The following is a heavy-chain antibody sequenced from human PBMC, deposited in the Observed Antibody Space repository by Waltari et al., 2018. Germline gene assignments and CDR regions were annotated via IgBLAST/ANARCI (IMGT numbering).Heavy chain of an antibody. CDR1: GFTFSSYA. CDR3: AKLEGITIFGVGDAFDI. CDR2: ISGSGGST. V-gene: IGHV3-23*01. D-gene: IGHD3-3*01. J-gene: IGHJ3*02. Sequence: EVQLLESGGGLVQPGGSLRLSCAASGFTFSSYAMSWVRQAPGKGLEWVSAISGSGGSTYYADSVKGRFTIPRDNSKNTLYLQMNSLRAEDTAVYYCAKLEGITIFGVGDAFDIWGQGTMVTVSS.